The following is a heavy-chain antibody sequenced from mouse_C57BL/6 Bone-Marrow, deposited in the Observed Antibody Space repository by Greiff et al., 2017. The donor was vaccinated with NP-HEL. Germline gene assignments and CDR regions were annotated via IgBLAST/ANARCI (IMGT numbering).Heavy chain of an antibody. CDR3: ARGWFLFAY. Sequence: VQLQQSGPELVKPGASVKISCKASGYAFSSSWMNWVKQRPGTGLEWIGRIYPGDGDTNYNGKFKGKATLTADKSSSTAYMQLSSLTSEDSAVYFCARGWFLFAYWGQGTLVTVSA. CDR2: IYPGDGDT. V-gene: IGHV1-82*01. D-gene: IGHD2-3*01. J-gene: IGHJ3*01. CDR1: GYAFSSSW.